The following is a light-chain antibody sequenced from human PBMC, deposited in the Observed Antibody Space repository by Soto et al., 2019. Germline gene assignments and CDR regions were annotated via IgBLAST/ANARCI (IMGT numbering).Light chain of an antibody. CDR2: EVT. CDR3: RSHGGINNVM. Sequence: QSVLTQPPSASGSPGQSVTISCTGTSSDVGGYNYVSWYQQHPGKAPKLMIYEVTKRPSGVPDRFSGSKSGNTASLTVSGLQGDDEAVYYCRSHGGINNVMFGGGTKLTVL. CDR1: SSDVGGYNY. J-gene: IGLJ3*02. V-gene: IGLV2-8*01.